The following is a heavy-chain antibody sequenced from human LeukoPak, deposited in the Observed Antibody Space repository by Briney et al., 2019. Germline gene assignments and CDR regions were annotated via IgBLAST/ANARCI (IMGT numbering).Heavy chain of an antibody. J-gene: IGHJ4*02. Sequence: PGGSLRLSCAASGFTFSSYAMSWVRQAPGKGLEWVSAISGSGGSTYYADSVKGRFTISRDNSKNTLYLQMNSLRAEDTAVYYCAKRRINDYDILTGYYTPPNFDYWGQGTLVTVSS. V-gene: IGHV3-23*01. CDR2: ISGSGGST. CDR3: AKRRINDYDILTGYYTPPNFDY. CDR1: GFTFSSYA. D-gene: IGHD3-9*01.